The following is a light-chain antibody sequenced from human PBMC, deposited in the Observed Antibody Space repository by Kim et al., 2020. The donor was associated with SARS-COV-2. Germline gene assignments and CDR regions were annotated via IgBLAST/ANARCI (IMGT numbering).Light chain of an antibody. J-gene: IGLJ3*02. CDR1: SSDVDSYNY. Sequence: GQSITISCTGTSSDVDSYNYVSWYQQHPGKAPKLMIYDVNNRPSGVSDRFSGLKSGNTASLTISGLQAEDEADYYCSSYTSSGTVMFGGGTQLTVL. CDR2: DVN. V-gene: IGLV2-14*03. CDR3: SSYTSSGTVM.